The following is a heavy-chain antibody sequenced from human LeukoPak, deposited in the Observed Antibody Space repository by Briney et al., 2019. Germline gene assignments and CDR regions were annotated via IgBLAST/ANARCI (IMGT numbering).Heavy chain of an antibody. CDR1: GGSISTYN. CDR3: AGPNWKAFDI. V-gene: IGHV4-59*01. Sequence: SETLSLTCTVSGGSISTYNWHWIRQPPGKGLEWIGYIYYSGSTNYNPSLKSRVTISVDTSKNQSSLKLSSVTAADTAVYYCAGPNWKAFDIWGQGTLVTVSS. D-gene: IGHD1-1*01. CDR2: IYYSGST. J-gene: IGHJ3*02.